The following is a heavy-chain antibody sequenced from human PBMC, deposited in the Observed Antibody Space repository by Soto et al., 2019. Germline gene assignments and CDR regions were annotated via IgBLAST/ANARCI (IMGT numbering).Heavy chain of an antibody. CDR1: GYTFTSYY. J-gene: IGHJ6*02. CDR3: ARDLPPLVLTYYTGMDV. Sequence: ASVKVSCKASGYTFTSYYMHWVRQAPGQGLEWMGIINPSGGSTSYAQKFQGRVTMTGDTSTSTVYMELSSLRAEDTAVYYCARDLPPLVLTYYTGMDVWGQGTTVTVSS. CDR2: INPSGGST. V-gene: IGHV1-46*01. D-gene: IGHD3-9*01.